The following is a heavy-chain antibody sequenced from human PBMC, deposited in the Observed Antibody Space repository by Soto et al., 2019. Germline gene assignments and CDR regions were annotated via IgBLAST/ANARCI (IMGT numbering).Heavy chain of an antibody. Sequence: QVHLVESGGGVVLPARSLRLSCVASGFIFNSYGFHWVRQAPGRGLEGVAAISYDGNDKNYADSVKGRFTISRDNSNNTLFLQMDSLKPEDTALYYCARDAEYSSVVDYWGQGSLVTVSS. J-gene: IGHJ4*02. CDR3: ARDAEYSSVVDY. CDR1: GFIFNSYG. CDR2: ISYDGNDK. V-gene: IGHV3-30-3*01. D-gene: IGHD6-6*01.